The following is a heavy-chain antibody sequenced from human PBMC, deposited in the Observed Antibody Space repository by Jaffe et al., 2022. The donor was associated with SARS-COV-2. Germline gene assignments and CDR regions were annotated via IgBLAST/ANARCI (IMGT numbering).Heavy chain of an antibody. J-gene: IGHJ2*01. CDR3: ARDDPWYFDL. CDR2: IYHSGGT. Sequence: QVQLQEAGPGLVKPSETLSLTCTVSGYSISSGYYWGWIRQPPGKGLEWIGSIYHSGGTEYNPSLKSRVTISVDTSKNQFSLKLSSVTAADTAVYYCARDDPWYFDLWGRGTLVTVSS. CDR1: GYSISSGYY. V-gene: IGHV4-38-2*02.